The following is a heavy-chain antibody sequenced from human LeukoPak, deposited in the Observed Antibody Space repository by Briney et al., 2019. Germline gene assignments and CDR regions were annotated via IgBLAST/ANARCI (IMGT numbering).Heavy chain of an antibody. CDR1: GDSFSGGDFY. D-gene: IGHD6-13*01. CDR3: DRDGSAGNNWFDP. V-gene: IGHV4-30-4*01. J-gene: IGHJ5*02. Sequence: SETLSLTCTVSGDSFSGGDFYWSWIRQPPGKGLEWIGYIYSSGSTHYNPSLKSRVTISVDTSKNQFSLKLSSVTAADTAVYYCDRDGSAGNNWFDPWGQGTLVTVSS. CDR2: IYSSGST.